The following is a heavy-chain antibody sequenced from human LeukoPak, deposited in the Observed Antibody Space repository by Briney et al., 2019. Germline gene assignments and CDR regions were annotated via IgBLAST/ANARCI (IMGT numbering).Heavy chain of an antibody. J-gene: IGHJ4*02. V-gene: IGHV3-64D*06. Sequence: GGSLRLSCSVSGFTFSTHVMHWVRQAPGKGLEYVSAISSNGDNTYYADSVKGRFTISRDNSKNTLYLLSSLRADDTAVYYCVRGTGYWGQGTLVTVSS. CDR1: GFTFSTHV. CDR3: VRGTGY. CDR2: ISSNGDNT.